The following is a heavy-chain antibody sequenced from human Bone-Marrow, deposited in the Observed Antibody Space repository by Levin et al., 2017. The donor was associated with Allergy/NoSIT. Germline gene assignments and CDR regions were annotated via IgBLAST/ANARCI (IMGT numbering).Heavy chain of an antibody. D-gene: IGHD4-17*01. V-gene: IGHV3-48*01. J-gene: IGHJ4*02. CDR2: ISGRSTFI. CDR1: GFTFNMYA. Sequence: SGGSLRLSCAASGFTFNMYAMNWVRQAPGKGLEWVSYISGRSTFIDYADSVKGRFTISRDNAKNSLFLQMNSLTADDTAVYYCARDHYGDYGDYFDYWGQGTLVTVSS. CDR3: ARDHYGDYGDYFDY.